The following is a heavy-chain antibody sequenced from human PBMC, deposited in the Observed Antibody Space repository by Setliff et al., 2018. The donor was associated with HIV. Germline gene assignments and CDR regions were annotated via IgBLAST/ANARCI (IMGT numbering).Heavy chain of an antibody. CDR2: IYGGGTT. CDR3: ARSPGMFDY. CDR1: GFSFSSY. J-gene: IGHJ4*02. Sequence: PGGSLRLSCAASGFSFSSYMSWVRQAPGKGLEWVSVIYGGGTTHYADSVKGRFTISRDNSKNTVYLQMTSLRAEDTAVYYCARSPGMFDYWGQGTPVTVSS. D-gene: IGHD1-1*01. V-gene: IGHV3-53*01.